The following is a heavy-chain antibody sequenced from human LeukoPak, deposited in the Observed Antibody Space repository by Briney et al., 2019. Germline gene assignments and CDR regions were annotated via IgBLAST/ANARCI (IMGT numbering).Heavy chain of an antibody. CDR2: IYYSGST. J-gene: IGHJ4*02. CDR1: GGSINSNNYY. CDR3: ARQGRQQLVPEFDY. Sequence: PSETLSLTCTFSGGSINSNNYYWGWIRQPPGKGLEWLGSIYYSGSTYYNPSLKSRVTISLDTSKNQFSLKLSSVTAADTAVYFCARQGRQQLVPEFDYWGQGTLVTVSS. V-gene: IGHV4-39*01. D-gene: IGHD6-13*01.